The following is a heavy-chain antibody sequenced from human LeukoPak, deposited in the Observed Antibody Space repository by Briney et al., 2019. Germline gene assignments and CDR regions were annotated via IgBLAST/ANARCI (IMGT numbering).Heavy chain of an antibody. CDR2: ISGSGGST. V-gene: IGHV3-23*01. CDR1: GFTFSSYA. Sequence: GGSLRLSCAASGFTFSSYAMSWVRQAPGKGLEWVSAISGSGGSTYYADSVKGRFTISRDNSKNTLYLQVNSLRAEDTAVYYCASLSNYGGSWDYWGQGTLVTVSS. D-gene: IGHD4-23*01. J-gene: IGHJ4*02. CDR3: ASLSNYGGSWDY.